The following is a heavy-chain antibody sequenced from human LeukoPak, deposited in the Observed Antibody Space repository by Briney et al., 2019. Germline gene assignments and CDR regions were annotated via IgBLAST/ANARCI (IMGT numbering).Heavy chain of an antibody. Sequence: SETLSLTCTVSGGSISSYYWSWIRQPPGKGLEWIGYIYYSGSTNYNPSLKSRVTISVDTSKNQFSLKLSSVTAADTAVYYCAREVLRYFDWLRVNWFDPWGQGTLVTVSS. J-gene: IGHJ5*02. CDR2: IYYSGST. D-gene: IGHD3-9*01. CDR3: AREVLRYFDWLRVNWFDP. CDR1: GGSISSYY. V-gene: IGHV4-59*12.